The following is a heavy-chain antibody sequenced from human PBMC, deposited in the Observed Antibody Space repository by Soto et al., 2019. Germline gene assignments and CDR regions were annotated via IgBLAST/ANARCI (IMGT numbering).Heavy chain of an antibody. D-gene: IGHD2-8*02. J-gene: IGHJ4*02. CDR1: GYIFTTYA. CDR2: ITPDNGNT. CDR3: ARAALARYCAGPTCYVPSFDY. Sequence: QVQFVQSGAEVKKPGASVRVSCKASGYIFTTYAIHWVRQAPGQRLEWMGWITPDNGNTKYSQNFQGRVTITRDTSASTAYMELSSLRSEDTAVYYCARAALARYCAGPTCYVPSFDYWGQGTLVTVSS. V-gene: IGHV1-3*01.